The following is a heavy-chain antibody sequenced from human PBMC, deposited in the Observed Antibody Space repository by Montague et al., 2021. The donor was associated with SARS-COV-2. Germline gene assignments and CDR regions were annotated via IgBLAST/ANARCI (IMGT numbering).Heavy chain of an antibody. CDR2: IRCSRSYI. CDR1: GFTFSSYS. D-gene: IGHD6-19*01. V-gene: IGHV3-21*01. J-gene: IGHJ5*02. Sequence: SLSLSFSASGFTFSSYSMNWVRQAPGKGLEWVSFIRCSRSYIYYADFVKGRFTTSSDNAKNSLYLQMNSLRAEDTAVYYCARDLPSFFLGIAVAGPFDPWVLGTLGTHSS. CDR3: ARDLPSFFLGIAVAGPFDP.